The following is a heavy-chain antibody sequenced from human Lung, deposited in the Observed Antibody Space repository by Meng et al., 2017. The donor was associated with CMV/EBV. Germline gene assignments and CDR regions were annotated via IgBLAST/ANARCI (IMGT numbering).Heavy chain of an antibody. CDR3: AKEWRASSGYYRGLDY. CDR1: GFTFDDYA. CDR2: ISWNSGSI. J-gene: IGHJ4*02. V-gene: IGHV3-9*01. D-gene: IGHD3-22*01. Sequence: SXKISCAASGFTFDDYAMHWVRQAPGKGLEWVSGISWNSGSIGYADSVKGRFTIARDNAKNSLYLQMNSLRAEDTALYYCAKEWRASSGYYRGLDYGGQGTXVTVSS.